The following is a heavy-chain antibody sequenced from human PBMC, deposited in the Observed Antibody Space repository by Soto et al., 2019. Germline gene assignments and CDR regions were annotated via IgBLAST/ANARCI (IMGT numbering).Heavy chain of an antibody. D-gene: IGHD3-10*01. J-gene: IGHJ4*02. CDR1: GFTFSSYA. CDR3: AKDQGDYFGAGTYSVDF. CDR2: ISGSAIST. Sequence: GGSLRLSCAASGFTFSSYAMSWVRRAPGKGLEWVSSISGSAISTYYADSVKGRFTISRDNSKNTLFLLMNSLRAEDTAVYYCAKDQGDYFGAGTYSVDFWGQGTLVTVSS. V-gene: IGHV3-23*01.